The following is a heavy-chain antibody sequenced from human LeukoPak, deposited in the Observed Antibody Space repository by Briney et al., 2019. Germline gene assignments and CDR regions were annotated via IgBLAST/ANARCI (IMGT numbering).Heavy chain of an antibody. CDR1: GGSISSSSYY. Sequence: SETLSLTCTVSGGSISSSSYYWGWIRRPPGKGLEYIGSIYYSGSTYYNPSLKSRVTISVDTSKNQFSPKLSSVTAADTAVYYCARLILSRQWLAEEGWFVPWGQGTLVTVSS. J-gene: IGHJ5*02. CDR2: IYYSGST. V-gene: IGHV4-39*01. CDR3: ARLILSRQWLAEEGWFVP. D-gene: IGHD6-19*01.